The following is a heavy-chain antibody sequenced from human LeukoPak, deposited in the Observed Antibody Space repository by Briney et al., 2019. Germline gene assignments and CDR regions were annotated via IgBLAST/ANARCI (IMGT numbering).Heavy chain of an antibody. CDR1: GFTFSSYS. J-gene: IGHJ4*02. Sequence: GGSLRLSCAASGFTFSSYSMNWVRQAPGKGLEWVSSISSSSYIYYADSVKGRFTISRDNAKNSLYLQMNSLRAEDTAVYYCARDVRGLEKWLVRPGSFDYWGQGTLVTVSS. D-gene: IGHD6-19*01. CDR3: ARDVRGLEKWLVRPGSFDY. V-gene: IGHV3-21*01. CDR2: ISSSSYI.